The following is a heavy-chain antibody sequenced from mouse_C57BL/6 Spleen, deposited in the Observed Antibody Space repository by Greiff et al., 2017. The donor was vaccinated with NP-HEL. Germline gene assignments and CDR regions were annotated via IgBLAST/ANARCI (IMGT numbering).Heavy chain of an antibody. J-gene: IGHJ4*01. CDR3: ARSGDYYGSDYAMDY. D-gene: IGHD1-1*01. CDR1: GYAFSSYW. V-gene: IGHV1-80*01. Sequence: VQLQQSGAELVKPGASVKISCKASGYAFSSYWMNWVKQRPGKGLEWIGQIYPGDGDTNYNGKFKGKATLTADKSSSTAYMQLSSLTSEDSAVYFCARSGDYYGSDYAMDYWGQGTSVTVSS. CDR2: IYPGDGDT.